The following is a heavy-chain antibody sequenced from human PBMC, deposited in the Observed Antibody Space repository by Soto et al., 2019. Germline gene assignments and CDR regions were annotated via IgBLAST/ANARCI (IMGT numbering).Heavy chain of an antibody. CDR1: GGSISSYY. V-gene: IGHV4-59*01. CDR2: IYYSGST. Sequence: QVQLQESGPGLVKPSETLSLTCTVSGGSISSYYWSWIRQPPGKGLEWIGYIYYSGSTNYNPSLKSRVTISVDTSKNQFSLKLSSVTAADTAVYYCARAHPHPAWFDPWGQGTLVTVSS. CDR3: ARAHPHPAWFDP. J-gene: IGHJ5*02.